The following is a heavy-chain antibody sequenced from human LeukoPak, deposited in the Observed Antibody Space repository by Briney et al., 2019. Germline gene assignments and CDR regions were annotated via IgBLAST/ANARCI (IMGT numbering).Heavy chain of an antibody. D-gene: IGHD3-22*01. CDR2: ISAYNGNT. Sequence: ASVKVSCKASGYTFTSYGISWVRQAPGQGLEWMGWISAYNGNTNYAQKLQGRVTMTTDTSTSTAYMELRSLRSGDTAVYYCARMGYYDSSGYYYVWGQGTLVTVSS. V-gene: IGHV1-18*01. J-gene: IGHJ1*01. CDR1: GYTFTSYG. CDR3: ARMGYYDSSGYYYV.